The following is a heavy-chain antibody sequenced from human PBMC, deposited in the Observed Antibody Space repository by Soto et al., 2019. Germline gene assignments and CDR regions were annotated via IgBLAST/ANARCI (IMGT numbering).Heavy chain of an antibody. V-gene: IGHV1-18*01. CDR2: ISAYNGNT. Sequence: ASVKVSCKASGYTFTSYGISWVRQAPGQGFEWMGWISAYNGNTNYAQKLQGRVTMTTDTSTSTAYMELRSLRSDDTAVYYCASWLLHNWFDPWGQGTLVTVSS. CDR3: ASWLLHNWFDP. J-gene: IGHJ5*02. D-gene: IGHD3-22*01. CDR1: GYTFTSYG.